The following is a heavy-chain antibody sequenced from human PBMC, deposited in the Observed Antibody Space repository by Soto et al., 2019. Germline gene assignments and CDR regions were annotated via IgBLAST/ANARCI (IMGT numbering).Heavy chain of an antibody. V-gene: IGHV1-69*05. CDR3: ARARDDSSGYYSDAFDI. J-gene: IGHJ3*02. D-gene: IGHD3-22*01. CDR1: GGTFRTNA. Sequence: ASVKVSCKASGGTFRTNAFSWVRQAPGQGLEWMGRIIPIFPTPDYAQKFQSRVTMTRDTSTSTVYMELSSLRSEDTAVYYCARARDDSSGYYSDAFDIWGQGTMVTVS. CDR2: IIPIFPTP.